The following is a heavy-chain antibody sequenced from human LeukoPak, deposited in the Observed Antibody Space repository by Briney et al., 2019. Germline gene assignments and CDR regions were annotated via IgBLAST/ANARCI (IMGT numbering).Heavy chain of an antibody. CDR1: GYTFTSYD. CDR2: MNPNSGNT. CDR3: ATSGYDDYYYYYGMDV. J-gene: IGHJ6*02. V-gene: IGHV1-8*01. D-gene: IGHD5-12*01. Sequence: ASVKVSCKASGYTFTSYDISWVRQATGQGLEWMGWMNPNSGNTGYAQKFQGRVTMTRNTSISTAYMELSSLRSEDTAVYYCATSGYDDYYYYYGMDVWGQGTTVTVSS.